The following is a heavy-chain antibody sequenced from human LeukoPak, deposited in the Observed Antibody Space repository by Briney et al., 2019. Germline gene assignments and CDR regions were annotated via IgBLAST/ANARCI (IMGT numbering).Heavy chain of an antibody. D-gene: IGHD5-12*01. Sequence: GGSLRLSCAASGFTFSSYAMSWVRQAPGKGLEWVSVISGSGGATYYADSVKGRFTISRDNSKNTLYLQMNSLRAEDTAVYYCAKDGVATITYDCWGQGTLVTVSS. V-gene: IGHV3-23*01. CDR3: AKDGVATITYDC. J-gene: IGHJ4*02. CDR2: ISGSGGAT. CDR1: GFTFSSYA.